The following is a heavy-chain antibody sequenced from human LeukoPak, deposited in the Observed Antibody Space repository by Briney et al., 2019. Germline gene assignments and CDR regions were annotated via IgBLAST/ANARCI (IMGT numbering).Heavy chain of an antibody. V-gene: IGHV3-23*01. D-gene: IGHD3-3*01. CDR3: AVDRRTHYDFWSGYRFDY. Sequence: PGGSLRLSCAASGFTFSSYWMSWVRQAPGKGLEWVSAISGSGGSTYYADSVKGRFTISRDNSKNTLYLQMNSLRAEDTAVYYCAVDRRTHYDFWSGYRFDYWGQGTLVTVSS. CDR1: GFTFSSYW. J-gene: IGHJ4*02. CDR2: ISGSGGST.